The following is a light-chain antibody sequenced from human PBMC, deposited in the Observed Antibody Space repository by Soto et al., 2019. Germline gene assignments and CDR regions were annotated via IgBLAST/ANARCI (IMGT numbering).Light chain of an antibody. V-gene: IGLV2-23*02. CDR3: CSYAGNSEV. CDR2: EVT. Sequence: QSALTQPASMSGSPGQSITIPCTGTSGDVGSYNLVSWYQQHPGKAPKLMIYEVTERPSGVSNRFSGSKSGNTASLTISGLQPEDEADYYCCSYAGNSEVFGTGTKVTVL. CDR1: SGDVGSYNL. J-gene: IGLJ1*01.